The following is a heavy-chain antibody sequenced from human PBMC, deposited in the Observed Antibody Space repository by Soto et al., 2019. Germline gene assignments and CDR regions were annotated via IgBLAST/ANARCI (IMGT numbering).Heavy chain of an antibody. CDR2: IYYSGST. CDR1: GGSISSGGYY. D-gene: IGHD2-2*01. V-gene: IGHV4-31*03. CDR3: ARDRAGYCSSTSCYSLDYYGMDV. Sequence: SETLSLTCTVSGGSISSGGYYWSWIRQHPGKGLEWIGYIYYSGSTYYNPSLKSRVTISVDTSKNQFSLKLSSVTAADTAVYYCARDRAGYCSSTSCYSLDYYGMDVWGQGTTVTVS. J-gene: IGHJ6*02.